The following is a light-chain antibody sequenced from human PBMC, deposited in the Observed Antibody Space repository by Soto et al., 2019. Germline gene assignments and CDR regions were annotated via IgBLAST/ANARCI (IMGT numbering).Light chain of an antibody. CDR1: SSDVGGYNY. CDR3: CSHAGSYTYV. J-gene: IGLJ1*01. Sequence: QSVLTQPRSVSGSPGQSLTISCTGTSSDVGGYNYVSWYQQHPGKVHKLMIYDVTKRPSGVPDRFSGSKSGNTASLTISGLQSEDEADYYCCSHAGSYTYVFGTGTKVTVL. CDR2: DVT. V-gene: IGLV2-11*01.